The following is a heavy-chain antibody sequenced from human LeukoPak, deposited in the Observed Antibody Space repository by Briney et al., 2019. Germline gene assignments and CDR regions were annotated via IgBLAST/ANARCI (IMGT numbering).Heavy chain of an antibody. J-gene: IGHJ4*02. CDR3: ARDQRVMVRGAITTIDY. CDR2: ISAYNGNT. CDR1: GYTFTSYG. Sequence: ASVKVSCKASGYTFTSYGISWVRQAPGQGLEWMGWISAYNGNTNYAQKLQGRVTMTTDTSTSTAYMELRSLRSDDTAVYYCARDQRVMVRGAITTIDYWGQGTLVTVSS. D-gene: IGHD3-10*01. V-gene: IGHV1-18*04.